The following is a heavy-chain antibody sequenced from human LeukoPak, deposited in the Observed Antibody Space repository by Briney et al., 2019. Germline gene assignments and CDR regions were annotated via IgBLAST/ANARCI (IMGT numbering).Heavy chain of an antibody. D-gene: IGHD2-21*01. CDR3: ATGIVVVIASRDY. CDR1: GFTFSNAW. Sequence: PGGSLRLSCAASGFTFSNAWMSWVRQAPGKGLEWVSSISSSSSYIYYADSVKGRFTISRDNAMNSLYLQMNSLRAEDTAVYYCATGIVVVIASRDYWGQGTLVTVSS. V-gene: IGHV3-21*01. CDR2: ISSSSSYI. J-gene: IGHJ4*02.